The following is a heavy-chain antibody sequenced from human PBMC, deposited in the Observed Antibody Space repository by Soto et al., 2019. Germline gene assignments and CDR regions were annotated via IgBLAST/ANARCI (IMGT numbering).Heavy chain of an antibody. J-gene: IGHJ6*02. CDR3: ARDFHIVATTRLLGMDV. V-gene: IGHV3-33*01. Sequence: GSLRLSCAASGFTFSSYGMHWVRQAPGKGLEWVAVIWYDGSNKYYADSVKGRFTISRDNSKNTLYLQMNSLRAEDTAVYYCARDFHIVATTRLLGMDVWGQGTTVTVSS. CDR2: IWYDGSNK. CDR1: GFTFSSYG. D-gene: IGHD5-12*01.